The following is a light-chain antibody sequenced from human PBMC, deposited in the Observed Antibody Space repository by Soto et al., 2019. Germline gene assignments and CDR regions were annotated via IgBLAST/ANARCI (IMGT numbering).Light chain of an antibody. CDR3: QQYNSSQRT. J-gene: IGKJ1*01. CDR1: QSVSSN. CDR2: GAS. Sequence: EVVVSQSPATLSVSPGERATLSCRASQSVSSNLAWYQQKPGQAPRLLIYGASTRATGIPDRFSGSGSGTEFTLTISRLQSEDFAVYYCQQYNSSQRTFGQGTKVDI. V-gene: IGKV3-15*01.